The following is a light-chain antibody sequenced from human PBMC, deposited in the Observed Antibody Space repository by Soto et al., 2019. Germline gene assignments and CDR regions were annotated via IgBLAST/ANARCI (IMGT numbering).Light chain of an antibody. J-gene: IGLJ2*01. V-gene: IGLV2-14*01. Sequence: QSALTQPASVSGSPGQSITISCTGTSSDIGGYKYVSWYQQHPGKAPKLMIYEVSNRPSGVSNRFSGSKSGNTASLTISGPQAEDEADYYCSSYTSSSTVVFGGGTKLTVL. CDR2: EVS. CDR3: SSYTSSSTVV. CDR1: SSDIGGYKY.